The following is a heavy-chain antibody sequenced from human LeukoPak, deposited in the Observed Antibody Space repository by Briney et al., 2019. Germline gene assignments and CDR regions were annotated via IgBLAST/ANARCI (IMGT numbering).Heavy chain of an antibody. J-gene: IGHJ4*02. CDR2: ISGDGERT. D-gene: IGHD3-3*01. Sequence: GGSLRLSCAASGFTFDDHAKHWVRHVPGKGPEWVSLISGDGERTFYADSVKGRFTISRDNSKNSLHLQMNSLKTEDTALYYCAREDGDAIAIFGVITDYWGQGTLVTVSS. CDR1: GFTFDDHA. CDR3: AREDGDAIAIFGVITDY. V-gene: IGHV3-43*02.